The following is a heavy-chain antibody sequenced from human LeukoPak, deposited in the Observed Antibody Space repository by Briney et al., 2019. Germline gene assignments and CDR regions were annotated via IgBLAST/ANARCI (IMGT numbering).Heavy chain of an antibody. J-gene: IGHJ4*02. CDR1: GYTFAGYY. Sequence: ASVKVSCKASGYTFAGYYVHWVRQAPGQGLEWMGWINPNGTTTHYAQKFQGRVTMTRDTSISTAYMELRRLRSDDTATYYCARVRDRMKGYKFDYWGQGTLVTVSS. CDR2: INPNGTTT. D-gene: IGHD5-18*01. V-gene: IGHV1-2*02. CDR3: ARVRDRMKGYKFDY.